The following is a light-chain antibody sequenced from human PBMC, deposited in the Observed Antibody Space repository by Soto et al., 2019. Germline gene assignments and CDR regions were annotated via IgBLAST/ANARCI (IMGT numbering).Light chain of an antibody. J-gene: IGKJ1*01. CDR3: QQCASLPRT. CDR2: AAS. Sequence: EIVLTQSPGTLSLSPGESGTLSCRASQSLSSGFLAWYQQRPGQAPRLLIYAASIRATGIPDRFSGTGSGTDFTLTISRLEPEDFAVYYCQQCASLPRTFGQGTKVEIK. V-gene: IGKV3-20*01. CDR1: QSLSSGF.